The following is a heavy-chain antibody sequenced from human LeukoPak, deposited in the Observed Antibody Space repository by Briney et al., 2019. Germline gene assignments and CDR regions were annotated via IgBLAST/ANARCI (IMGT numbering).Heavy chain of an antibody. CDR3: ARDWDESSGYFYPDAFDI. CDR2: IKPDGSEM. J-gene: IGHJ3*02. D-gene: IGHD3-22*01. CDR1: GFTFTNYW. Sequence: GGSLRLSCAASGFTFTNYWMSWVRQAPGKGLEWVAYIKPDGSEMYYVDSVKGRFTISRDNAKNSLYLQMNSLRAEDTAVYYCARDWDESSGYFYPDAFDIWGQGTMVTVSS. V-gene: IGHV3-7*03.